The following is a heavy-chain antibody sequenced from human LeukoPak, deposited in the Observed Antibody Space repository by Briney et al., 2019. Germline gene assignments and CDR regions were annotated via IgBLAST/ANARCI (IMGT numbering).Heavy chain of an antibody. CDR1: GYTFTSYD. V-gene: IGHV1-8*01. D-gene: IGHD3-22*01. CDR2: MNPNSGNT. J-gene: IGHJ4*02. CDR3: ARGVRSRDSSGYYYYYFDY. Sequence: ASVKVSCKGSGYTFTSYDINWVRQATGLGLEWMGWMNPNSGNTGYAQKFQGRVTMTRNTSISTAYMELSSLRSEDTAVYYCARGVRSRDSSGYYYYYFDYWGQGTLVTVSS.